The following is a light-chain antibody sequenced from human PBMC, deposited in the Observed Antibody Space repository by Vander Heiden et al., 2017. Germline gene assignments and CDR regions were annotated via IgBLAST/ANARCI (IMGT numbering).Light chain of an antibody. V-gene: IGKV3-15*01. CDR1: QSVSSN. CDR3: QQYNDWPLIT. Sequence: EIVMTQSPATLSVSPGERATLSCRAKQSVSSNLAWCQQRPCLAPRLLINGASTRATGSPARCSGSGCGTEFTLTISSLQSEDVAVYYCQQYNDWPLITFGQGTRLEIK. J-gene: IGKJ5*01. CDR2: GAS.